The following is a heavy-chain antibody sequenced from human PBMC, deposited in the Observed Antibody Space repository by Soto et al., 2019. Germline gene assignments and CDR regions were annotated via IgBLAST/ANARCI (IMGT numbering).Heavy chain of an antibody. CDR2: IIPMFGST. D-gene: IGHD2-8*01. Sequence: QVQLVQSGAEVKKPGSSVKVSCKASGGTFSSYGLSWVRQAPGQGLEWMGGIIPMFGSTNYAPKFQGRVTITADGCTSTASMELRSLRSEDTGVYYWARDLGDAYGVYYGMDVWGQGTTVTVS. CDR1: GGTFSSYG. V-gene: IGHV1-69*01. CDR3: ARDLGDAYGVYYGMDV. J-gene: IGHJ6*02.